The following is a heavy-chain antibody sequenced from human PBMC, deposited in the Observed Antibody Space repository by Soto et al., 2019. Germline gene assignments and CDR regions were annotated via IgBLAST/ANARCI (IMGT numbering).Heavy chain of an antibody. CDR3: ATGGWYCRGGSCHFDY. J-gene: IGHJ4*02. D-gene: IGHD2-15*01. V-gene: IGHV3-23*01. CDR2: INDNGDTT. Sequence: EVQLLESGGGLVQPGESLRLSCAASGFTFSDDAMSWVRQAPGKGLEWVSGINDNGDTTHYADSVKGRFTISRDNTRNTMYLQMSNLRGEDTTVYYCATGGWYCRGGSCHFDYWGQGTLVTVFS. CDR1: GFTFSDDA.